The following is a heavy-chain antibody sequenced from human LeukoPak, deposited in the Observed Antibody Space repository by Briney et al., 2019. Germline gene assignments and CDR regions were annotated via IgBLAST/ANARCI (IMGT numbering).Heavy chain of an antibody. Sequence: GGSLRLSCAASGFTFSSYWMDWVRQSPGKGLVWVSRINSDGTGTSYADSVKGRFTISRDNAKNTLYLQMNSLRAEDTAVYYCATHWGYSSTWQTFDYWGQGTLVTVSS. V-gene: IGHV3-74*01. D-gene: IGHD6-13*01. CDR3: ATHWGYSSTWQTFDY. CDR1: GFTFSSYW. J-gene: IGHJ4*02. CDR2: INSDGTGT.